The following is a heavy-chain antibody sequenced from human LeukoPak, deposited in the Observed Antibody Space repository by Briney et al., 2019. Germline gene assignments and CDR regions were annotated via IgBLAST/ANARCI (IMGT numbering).Heavy chain of an antibody. Sequence: GGSLRLSCAASGFTFSTYSMNWVRQAPGKGLEWVSYMSGSSITIYYADSVKGRFTISRDNAKNSLYLQMNSLRAEDTAVYYCARDGPLSGQKFDLWGQGTLVTVSS. CDR1: GFTFSTYS. CDR2: MSGSSITI. V-gene: IGHV3-48*01. J-gene: IGHJ4*02. D-gene: IGHD3-16*02. CDR3: ARDGPLSGQKFDL.